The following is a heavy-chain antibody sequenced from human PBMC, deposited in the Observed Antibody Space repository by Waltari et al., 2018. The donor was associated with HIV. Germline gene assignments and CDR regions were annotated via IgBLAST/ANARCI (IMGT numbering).Heavy chain of an antibody. V-gene: IGHV3-11*05. CDR1: GFTFRDYY. J-gene: IGHJ3*02. Sequence: QVHLVESGGDLVKPGGSLRLPCVASGFTFRDYYMTWIRQAPGKRLEGVSYIAVSSTYTNYGDSVKGRFTMSRDDAKKSLFLQMNSLRPEDTAVYYCARVARGLRQGTFDIWGQGTMVTVSS. CDR2: IAVSSTYT. CDR3: ARVARGLRQGTFDI. D-gene: IGHD4-17*01.